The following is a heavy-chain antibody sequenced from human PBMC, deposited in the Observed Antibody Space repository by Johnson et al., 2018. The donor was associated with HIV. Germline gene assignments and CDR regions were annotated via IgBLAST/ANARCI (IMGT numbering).Heavy chain of an antibody. J-gene: IGHJ3*02. CDR2: IKSKTDGGTT. D-gene: IGHD1-1*01. V-gene: IGHV3-15*01. Sequence: VQLVESGGDLVEPGESLRLSCVASGFTFSNAWMHWVRQAPGKGLEWVGRIKSKTDGGTTDFTAPVKGRFTISRDDSKNTLFLQMNSLKTEDTALYYCTTGLSWNDAFHIWAQGTMVTVSS. CDR3: TTGLSWNDAFHI. CDR1: GFTFSNAW.